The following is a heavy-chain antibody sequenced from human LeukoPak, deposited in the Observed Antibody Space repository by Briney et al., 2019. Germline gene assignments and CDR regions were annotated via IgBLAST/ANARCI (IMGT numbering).Heavy chain of an antibody. J-gene: IGHJ4*02. Sequence: SETLSLTCSASGGSISSSSYYWGWIRQPPGKGLEWIGTIYYTGSTYYNPSLNSRVTISVDTSKNQFSLKLTSVTAADTAVYYCARAADSYSSGWYGIDYWGQGILVTVSS. CDR3: ARAADSYSSGWYGIDY. CDR2: IYYTGST. D-gene: IGHD6-19*01. V-gene: IGHV4-39*07. CDR1: GGSISSSSYY.